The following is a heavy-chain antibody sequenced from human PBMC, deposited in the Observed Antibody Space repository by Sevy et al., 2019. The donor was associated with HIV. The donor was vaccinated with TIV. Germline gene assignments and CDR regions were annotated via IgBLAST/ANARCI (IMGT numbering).Heavy chain of an antibody. CDR3: ARTGPPGYYYDSSGSDY. Sequence: GGSPRLSCAASGFTFSSYSMNWVRQAPGKGLEWVSYISSSSSTIYYADSVKGRFTISRDNAKNSLYLQMNSLRAEDTAVYYCARTGPPGYYYDSSGSDYWGQGTLVTVSS. D-gene: IGHD3-22*01. J-gene: IGHJ4*02. CDR1: GFTFSSYS. CDR2: ISSSSSTI. V-gene: IGHV3-48*01.